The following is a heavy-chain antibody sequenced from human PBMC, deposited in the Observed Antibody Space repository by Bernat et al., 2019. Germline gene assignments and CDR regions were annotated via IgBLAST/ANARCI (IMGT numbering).Heavy chain of an antibody. CDR1: GYTFNHHG. CDR3: ARDPRNTSGRYPYFDY. V-gene: IGHV1-18*04. Sequence: QVQLVQSGAEVKNPGASVKVSCKASGYTFNHHGVSWVRQAPGQGLEWMGWISAYNGDTIFAKKFQGRVTLTTDTSTTTAYMELRSLSSDDTAVYYCARDPRNTSGRYPYFDYWGQGTLVTVSS. J-gene: IGHJ4*02. D-gene: IGHD6-19*01. CDR2: ISAYNGDT.